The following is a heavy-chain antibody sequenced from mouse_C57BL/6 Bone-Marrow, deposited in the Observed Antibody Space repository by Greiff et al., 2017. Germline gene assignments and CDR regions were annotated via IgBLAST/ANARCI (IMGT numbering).Heavy chain of an antibody. D-gene: IGHD3-2*02. CDR3: TRSGELRLPFAY. Sequence: VQLVESGAELVRPGASVTLSCKASGYTFTDYEMHWVKQTPVHGLEWIGAIDPETGGTAYNQKFKGKAILTADNSSSTAYMELRSLTSEDSAVYYCTRSGELRLPFAYWGQGTLVTVSA. CDR1: GYTFTDYE. CDR2: IDPETGGT. J-gene: IGHJ3*01. V-gene: IGHV1-15*01.